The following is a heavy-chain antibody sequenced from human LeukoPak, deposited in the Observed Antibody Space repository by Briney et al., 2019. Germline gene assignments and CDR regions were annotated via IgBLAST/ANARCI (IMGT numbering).Heavy chain of an antibody. J-gene: IGHJ5*02. CDR2: INHSGGT. Sequence: KPSETLSLTCAVYGGSFSGYYWSWIRQPPGKGLEWIGEINHSGGTNYNPSLKSRVTISVDTSKNQFSLKLSSVTAADTAVYYCAVDAGPYYYDSSGAPWGQGTLVTVSS. V-gene: IGHV4-34*01. CDR1: GGSFSGYY. D-gene: IGHD3-22*01. CDR3: AVDAGPYYYDSSGAP.